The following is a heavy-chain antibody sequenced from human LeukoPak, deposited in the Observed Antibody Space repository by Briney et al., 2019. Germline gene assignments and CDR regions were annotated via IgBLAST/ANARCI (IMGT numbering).Heavy chain of an antibody. CDR2: IWYDGSNK. V-gene: IGHV3-33*01. Sequence: PGGSLRLSCAASGFTFSSYGMHWVRQAPGKRLEWVAVIWYDGSNKYYADSVKGRFTISRDNSKNTLYLQMNSLRAEDTAVYYCARGPEVGFDYWGQGTLVTVSS. J-gene: IGHJ4*02. CDR1: GFTFSSYG. D-gene: IGHD1-26*01. CDR3: ARGPEVGFDY.